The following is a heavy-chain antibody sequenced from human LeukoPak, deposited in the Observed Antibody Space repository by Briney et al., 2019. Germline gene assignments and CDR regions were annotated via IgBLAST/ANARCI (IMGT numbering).Heavy chain of an antibody. CDR1: GGSISSGGHS. D-gene: IGHD3-3*01. CDR2: IYHSGSGST. J-gene: IGHJ6*02. V-gene: IGHV4-30-2*01. CDR3: ARINDFWSGPTLDV. Sequence: PSQTLFLTCTVSGGSISSGGHSWSWIRQPPGKGLEWIGYIYHSGSGSTYYNPSLKSRVTISIDKSKNQFSLKLNTVTAADTAVYYCARINDFWSGPTLDVWGQGTTVTVSS.